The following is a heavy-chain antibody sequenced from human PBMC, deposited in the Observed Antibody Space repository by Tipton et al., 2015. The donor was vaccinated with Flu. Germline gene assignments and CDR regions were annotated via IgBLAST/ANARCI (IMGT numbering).Heavy chain of an antibody. CDR3: ARVATLDVPFDP. CDR1: GGSISSYY. D-gene: IGHD2/OR15-2a*01. Sequence: TLSLTCTVSGGSISSYYWGWIRQPPGKGLEWIGSIYYSGSTYYNPSLKSRVTISVDTSKNQFSLKLSSVTAADTAVYYCARVATLDVPFDPWGQGTLVTVSS. CDR2: IYYSGST. V-gene: IGHV4-39*07. J-gene: IGHJ5*02.